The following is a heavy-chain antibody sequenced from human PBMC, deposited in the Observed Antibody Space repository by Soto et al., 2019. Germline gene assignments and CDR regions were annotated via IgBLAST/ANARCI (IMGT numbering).Heavy chain of an antibody. CDR1: GYSFTSYW. D-gene: IGHD6-13*01. J-gene: IGHJ4*02. Sequence: GESLKISCNGSGYSFTSYWIGWVRQMPGKGLEWMGIIYPGDSDTRYSPSFQGQVTISADKSINTAYMQWSSLKASDTAMYYCARQGDSNNWYVGHWGQGTLVTV. CDR2: IYPGDSDT. CDR3: ARQGDSNNWYVGH. V-gene: IGHV5-51*01.